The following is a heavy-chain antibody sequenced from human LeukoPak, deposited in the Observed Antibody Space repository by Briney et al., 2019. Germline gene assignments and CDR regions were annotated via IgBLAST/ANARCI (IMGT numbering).Heavy chain of an antibody. V-gene: IGHV3-21*01. Sequence: GGSLRLSCAASGFTFSSYSMNWVRQAPGKGLEWVSSISSSSSHIYYADSVKGRFTISRDNAKDSLYLQMNSLRAEDTAVYYCIVSRPNLFDYWGQGTLVTVSS. CDR1: GFTFSSYS. CDR2: ISSSSSHI. D-gene: IGHD2-15*01. CDR3: IVSRPNLFDY. J-gene: IGHJ4*02.